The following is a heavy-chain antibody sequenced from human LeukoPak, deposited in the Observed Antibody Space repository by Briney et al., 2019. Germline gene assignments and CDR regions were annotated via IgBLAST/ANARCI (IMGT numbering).Heavy chain of an antibody. CDR3: ARGSGPTEGAFDY. D-gene: IGHD3-16*01. CDR2: IRNKANGYTT. Sequence: GGSLRLSCVASGFTFSDHYMEWVRQAPGKGLEWVARIRNKANGYTTEQAASVKGRFTISRDNSQNSLYLQMNSLKTEDTAVYYCARGSGPTEGAFDYWGQGTLVTVSS. V-gene: IGHV3-72*01. J-gene: IGHJ4*02. CDR1: GFTFSDHY.